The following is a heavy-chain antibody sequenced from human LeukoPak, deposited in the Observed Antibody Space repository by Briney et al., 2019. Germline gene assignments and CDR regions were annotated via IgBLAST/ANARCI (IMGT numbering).Heavy chain of an antibody. V-gene: IGHV3-23*01. CDR3: AGRYYYDSGSYGSVYYFDY. CDR1: GLSFINYD. CDR2: IRCSGSST. Sequence: GGSLRLSCAASGLSFINYDMSWVRQAPGKGLEWVSGIRCSGSSTYYADSVKGRFTISRDNSKNTLYLQMNSLRAEDTAVYYCAGRYYYDSGSYGSVYYFDYWGQGTLVTVSS. J-gene: IGHJ4*02. D-gene: IGHD3-10*01.